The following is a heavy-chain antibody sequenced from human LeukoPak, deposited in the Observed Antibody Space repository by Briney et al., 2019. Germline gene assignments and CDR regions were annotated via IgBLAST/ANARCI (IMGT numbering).Heavy chain of an antibody. CDR1: GGSISSSSYY. J-gene: IGHJ3*02. D-gene: IGHD6-13*01. CDR3: AREDPNLALVSSLWQQLKTGAFDI. Sequence: KPSETLSLTCTVSGGSISSSSYYWGWIRQPAGKGLEWIGRIYTSGSTNYNPSLKSRVTMSVDTSKNQFSLKLSSVTAADTAVYYCAREDPNLALVSSLWQQLKTGAFDIWGQGTMVTVSS. CDR2: IYTSGST. V-gene: IGHV4-61*02.